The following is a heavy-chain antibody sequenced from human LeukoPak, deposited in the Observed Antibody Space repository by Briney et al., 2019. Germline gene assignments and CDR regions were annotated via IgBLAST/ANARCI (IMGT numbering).Heavy chain of an antibody. V-gene: IGHV3-23*01. D-gene: IGHD3-22*01. Sequence: GGSLRLSCAASGFTFSSYSMNWVRQAPGKGLEWVSAISGSGGSTYYADSVKGRFTISRDNSKNTLYLQMNSLRAEDTAVYYCANSGYYYDSSGSSFDYWGQGTLVTVSS. J-gene: IGHJ4*02. CDR2: ISGSGGST. CDR3: ANSGYYYDSSGSSFDY. CDR1: GFTFSSYS.